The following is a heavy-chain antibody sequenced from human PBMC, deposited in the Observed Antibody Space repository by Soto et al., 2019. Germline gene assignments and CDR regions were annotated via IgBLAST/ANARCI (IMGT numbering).Heavy chain of an antibody. CDR1: GQSFSGHS. CDR3: ARGSGIVALPGELEDVNYDY. D-gene: IGHD1-1*01. Sequence: QVQLQQWGAGLVKPSETLSLSCAVYGQSFSGHSWAWIRQPPGKVLEWIGEINESGSTYYNPSLKSRVPISTNTSKNQFSLKLSSVSAADTAAYFCARGSGIVALPGELEDVNYDYWGQGTLVNVSS. V-gene: IGHV4-34*01. CDR2: INESGST. J-gene: IGHJ4*02.